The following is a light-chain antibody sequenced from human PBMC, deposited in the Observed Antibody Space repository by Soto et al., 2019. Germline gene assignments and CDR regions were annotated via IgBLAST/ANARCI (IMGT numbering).Light chain of an antibody. Sequence: DIQMTQSPSTLSASVGDRVTITFRASQIISKWLAWYQQKPGKGPKLLIYDASSLESAVPSRFSGSGSGTEFTLTISSLQPDDFATYYCQQYNSYPWTFGQGTKVDIK. J-gene: IGKJ1*01. CDR2: DAS. CDR3: QQYNSYPWT. CDR1: QIISKW. V-gene: IGKV1-5*01.